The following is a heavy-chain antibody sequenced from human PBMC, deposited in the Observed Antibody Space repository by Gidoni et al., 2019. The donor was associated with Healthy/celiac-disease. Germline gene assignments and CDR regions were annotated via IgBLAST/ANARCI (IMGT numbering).Heavy chain of an antibody. CDR3: ARVPPNPTPHFAY. CDR1: GFTFSSYA. CDR2: LSYDGRTN. V-gene: IGHV3-30-3*01. J-gene: IGHJ4*02. D-gene: IGHD1-1*01. Sequence: QVQLVESGGGVVQTGRSLRLSWAASGFTFSSYAMHWVRQAPGKGLEWVAVLSYDGRTNSSADSVKVRFTISRDNSTNTLYLQMTSLRAEDTAVYHCARVPPNPTPHFAYWGQGTLVTVSS.